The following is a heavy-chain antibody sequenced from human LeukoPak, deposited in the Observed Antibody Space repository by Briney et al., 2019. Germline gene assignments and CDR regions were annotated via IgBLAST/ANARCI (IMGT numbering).Heavy chain of an antibody. CDR3: AKRPDYDFWSGYQDF. V-gene: IGHV3-23*01. J-gene: IGHJ4*02. D-gene: IGHD3-3*01. CDR2: ISGSGSST. Sequence: GGSLRLFCASSGFTFSTYSMSWVRQAPGNGLEGVSSISGSGSSTYYADSVKGRFTISRDNSKNTLYLQMNSLRAEDTAVYYCAKRPDYDFWSGYQDFWGQGTLVTVSS. CDR1: GFTFSTYS.